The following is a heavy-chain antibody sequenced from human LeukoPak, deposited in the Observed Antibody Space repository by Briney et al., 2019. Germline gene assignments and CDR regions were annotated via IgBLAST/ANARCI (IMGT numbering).Heavy chain of an antibody. V-gene: IGHV4-4*07. CDR1: GGSISSYY. D-gene: IGHD3-3*01. J-gene: IGHJ4*02. Sequence: SGTLSLTCTVSGGSISSYYWSWIRQPAGKGLEWIGRIYTSGSTNYNPSLKSRVTMSVDTSKNQFSLKLSSVTAADTAVYYCARDKSVDFWSGYYTLFDYWGQGTLVTVSS. CDR3: ARDKSVDFWSGYYTLFDY. CDR2: IYTSGST.